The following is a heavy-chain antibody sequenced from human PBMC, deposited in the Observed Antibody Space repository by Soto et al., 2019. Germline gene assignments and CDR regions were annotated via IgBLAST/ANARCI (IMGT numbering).Heavy chain of an antibody. D-gene: IGHD3-3*01. Sequence: GGSLRLSCAASGFTFSSYWMSWVRQAPGKGLEWVANIKQDGSEKYYVDSVKGRFTISRDNAKNSLYLQMNSLRAEDTAVYYCARGRAGSITIFGVLYHSDAFDIWGQGTMVTVSS. CDR3: ARGRAGSITIFGVLYHSDAFDI. CDR2: IKQDGSEK. J-gene: IGHJ3*02. CDR1: GFTFSSYW. V-gene: IGHV3-7*01.